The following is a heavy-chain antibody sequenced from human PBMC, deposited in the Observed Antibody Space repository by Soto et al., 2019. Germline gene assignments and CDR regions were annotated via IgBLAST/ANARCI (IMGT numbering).Heavy chain of an antibody. CDR1: GFTVNTKH. Sequence: EVELVESGGGLIQPGGSLRLSCAASGFTVNTKHMSWVRQAPGKGLEWASVFYSGGDTNYAGSVKRRFTISRDSAKNTLYLYMNSLRLDDTALYYCVGAMGSGSSAGVYWGQGTLVTVSS. V-gene: IGHV3-53*01. D-gene: IGHD6-6*01. J-gene: IGHJ4*02. CDR2: FYSGGDT. CDR3: VGAMGSGSSAGVY.